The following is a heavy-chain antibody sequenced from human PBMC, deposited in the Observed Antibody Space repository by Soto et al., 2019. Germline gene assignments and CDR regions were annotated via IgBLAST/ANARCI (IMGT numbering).Heavy chain of an antibody. Sequence: ASVKVSCKASGYTFTGSAMHWVRQAPGQRLEWMGWINAGNGNTKYSQKFQGRVTITRDTSASAAYMELSSLSSEDTAVYYCARAVAVPADFDYWGQGTLVTVSS. D-gene: IGHD6-19*01. CDR2: INAGNGNT. CDR1: GYTFTGSA. J-gene: IGHJ4*02. V-gene: IGHV1-3*01. CDR3: ARAVAVPADFDY.